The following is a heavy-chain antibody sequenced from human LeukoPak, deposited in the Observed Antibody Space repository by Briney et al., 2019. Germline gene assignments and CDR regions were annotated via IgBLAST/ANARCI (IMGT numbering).Heavy chain of an antibody. CDR1: GVTFSSYV. J-gene: IGHJ6*03. CDR3: ARSWYGGSYYGGYYYMDV. D-gene: IGHD1-26*01. CDR2: IIPIFGTA. V-gene: IGHV1-69*13. Sequence: SVKVSLKASGVTFSSYVISWVRQAPGQGREWVGGIIPIFGTANYAHKFQGRVTITAAESTSTAYMELSSLRSEDTAGYYCARSWYGGSYYGGYYYMDVWGKGTTVTVSS.